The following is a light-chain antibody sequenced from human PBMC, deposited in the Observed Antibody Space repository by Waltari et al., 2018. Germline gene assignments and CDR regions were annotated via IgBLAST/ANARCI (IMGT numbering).Light chain of an antibody. CDR2: KAS. CDR3: QQYSRSPWT. J-gene: IGKJ1*01. Sequence: DVQLTLSPSILSASVGDRVPITCRAGQSLSTWLAWYQQKPGKAPKLLIYKASTLESGVPSRFSGSGSGTEFTLTINSLQPDDFATYHCQQYSRSPWTFGQGTKVEI. CDR1: QSLSTW. V-gene: IGKV1-5*03.